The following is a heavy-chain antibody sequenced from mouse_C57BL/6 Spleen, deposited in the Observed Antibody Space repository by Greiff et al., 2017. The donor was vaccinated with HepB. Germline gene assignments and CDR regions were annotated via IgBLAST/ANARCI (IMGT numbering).Heavy chain of an antibody. V-gene: IGHV1-64*01. J-gene: IGHJ1*03. CDR3: ARMGDGYYLWYFDV. D-gene: IGHD2-3*01. CDR1: GYTFTSYW. CDR2: IHPNSGST. Sequence: QVQLKQPGAELVKPGASVKLSCKASGYTFTSYWMPWVKQRPGQGLEWIGMIHPNSGSTNYNEKFKSKATLTVDKSSSTAYMQLSSLTSEDSAVYYCARMGDGYYLWYFDVWGTGTTVTVSS.